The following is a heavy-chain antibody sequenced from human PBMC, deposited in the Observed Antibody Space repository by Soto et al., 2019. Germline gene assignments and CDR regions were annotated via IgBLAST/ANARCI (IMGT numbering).Heavy chain of an antibody. CDR3: ARHGVLILSSGNY. J-gene: IGHJ4*02. CDR2: IYYSGST. CDR1: GGSISSSSYY. Sequence: SETLSLTCTVSGGSISSSSYYWGWIRQPPGKGLEWIGSIYYSGSTYYNPSLKSRVTISVDTSKNQFSLKLSSVTAADTAVYYCARHGVLILSSGNYWGQGTLVTVSS. D-gene: IGHD6-19*01. V-gene: IGHV4-39*01.